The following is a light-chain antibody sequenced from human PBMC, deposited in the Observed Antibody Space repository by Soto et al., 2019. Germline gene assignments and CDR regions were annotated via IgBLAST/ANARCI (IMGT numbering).Light chain of an antibody. J-gene: IGKJ1*01. V-gene: IGKV1-39*01. CDR2: AAS. CDR1: QRINTY. Sequence: DIQMTQSPSSLSASVGDRVTITCRASQRINTYLHWYQLKPGKAPKLLIYAASSLQSGVPSRFSGSGSGTDFTLTIINLQPEDVATYYCQQSYYTLWTFGQGTKVEIK. CDR3: QQSYYTLWT.